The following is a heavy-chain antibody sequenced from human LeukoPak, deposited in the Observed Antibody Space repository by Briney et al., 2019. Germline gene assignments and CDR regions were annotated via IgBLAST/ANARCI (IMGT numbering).Heavy chain of an antibody. J-gene: IGHJ6*03. Sequence: SETLSLTCTVSGGSISSSNYYWGWIRQPPGKGLEWIGSIFYSGSTYYNPSLKSRVTISVDTSRTRYSLNLSSVTAADTAVYYCARENYDFWSGYYPYYYYYYMDVWGKGTTVTISS. CDR1: GGSISSSNYY. D-gene: IGHD3-3*01. CDR2: IFYSGST. V-gene: IGHV4-39*07. CDR3: ARENYDFWSGYYPYYYYYYMDV.